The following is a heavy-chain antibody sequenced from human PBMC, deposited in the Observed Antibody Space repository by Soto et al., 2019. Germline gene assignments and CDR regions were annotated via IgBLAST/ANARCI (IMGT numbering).Heavy chain of an antibody. CDR3: ARTPGYTDRNYFDY. J-gene: IGHJ4*02. CDR1: GYTFTSYG. Sequence: GASVKVSCKASGYTFTSYGISWVRQAPGQGLEWMGIINPSGGSTTYAQKFQGRLTMTRDTSTSTVYMELSSLRSEDTAMYYCARTPGYTDRNYFDYWGQGTLVTVSS. V-gene: IGHV1-46*01. D-gene: IGHD2-2*02. CDR2: INPSGGST.